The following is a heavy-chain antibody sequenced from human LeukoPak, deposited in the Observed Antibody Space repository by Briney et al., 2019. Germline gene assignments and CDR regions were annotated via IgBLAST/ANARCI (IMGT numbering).Heavy chain of an antibody. D-gene: IGHD4/OR15-4a*01. V-gene: IGHV3-23*01. CDR1: GFTFSSYE. J-gene: IGHJ5*02. CDR2: ISGTGGTT. CDR3: AQVGSLTSSRFTWFDP. Sequence: GGSLRLSCAASGFTFSSYEMSWVRQAPGKGLQWVSGISGTGGTTYYADSVKGRFTISRDNSKNTLYLQMNNLRAEDTAVYYCAQVGSLTSSRFTWFDPWGQGTLVTVSS.